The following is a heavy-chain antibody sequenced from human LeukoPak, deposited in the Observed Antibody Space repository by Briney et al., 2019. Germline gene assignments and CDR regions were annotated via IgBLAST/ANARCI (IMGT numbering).Heavy chain of an antibody. J-gene: IGHJ6*03. CDR3: AKGKGSGSDLFYSYYYMDV. V-gene: IGHV3-30-3*01. CDR2: ISYDGSNK. Sequence: GGSLRLSCAASGFTFSSYAMHWVRQAPGKGLEWVAVISYDGSNKFYADSVKGRFTISRDNSKNTLYLQMNSLRAEDTAVYYCAKGKGSGSDLFYSYYYMDVWGKGTTVTVSS. CDR1: GFTFSSYA. D-gene: IGHD1-26*01.